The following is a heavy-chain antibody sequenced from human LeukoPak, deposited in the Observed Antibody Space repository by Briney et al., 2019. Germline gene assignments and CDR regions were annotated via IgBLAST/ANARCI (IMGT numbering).Heavy chain of an antibody. D-gene: IGHD1-7*01. Sequence: SETLSLTCVVSGGSYTGYYCNWFRQPPGKGLEWIGEINHSGSSSYNTSLQSRVTMSVNTSNNQFSLKMTPVPAADTAVYYCARDPGIIGTAVDFWGQGTLVTVSS. CDR2: INHSGSS. CDR3: ARDPGIIGTAVDF. J-gene: IGHJ4*02. CDR1: GGSYTGYY. V-gene: IGHV4-34*01.